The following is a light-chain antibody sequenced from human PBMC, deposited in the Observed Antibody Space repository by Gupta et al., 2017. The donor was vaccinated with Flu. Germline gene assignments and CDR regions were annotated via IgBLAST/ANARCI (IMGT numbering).Light chain of an antibody. CDR3: QAGDSNTGV. CDR2: KDT. Sequence: SYELTQPSSVSVSPGLTASITCSGDNVGDKYAGWYQQKPGQHRVLVIYKDTKRTAGITERFSGSNAGNTATLTIGGTQAMDEADYYWQAGDSNTGVFGTGTKVTVL. V-gene: IGLV3-1*01. CDR1: NVGDKY. J-gene: IGLJ1*01.